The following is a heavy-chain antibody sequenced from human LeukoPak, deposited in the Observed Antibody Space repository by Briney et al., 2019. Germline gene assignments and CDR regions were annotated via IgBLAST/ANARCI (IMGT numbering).Heavy chain of an antibody. CDR1: GGSFRGYY. J-gene: IGHJ5*02. CDR3: ARDYYYDFWSGYRGYNWFDP. Sequence: SETLSLTCAVYGGSFRGYYWSWIRQPPGKGLEWIGEINHSGSTNYNPSLKSRVTISVDTSKNQFSLKLSSVTAADTAVYYCARDYYYDFWSGYRGYNWFDPWGQGTLVTVSS. V-gene: IGHV4-34*01. D-gene: IGHD3-3*01. CDR2: INHSGST.